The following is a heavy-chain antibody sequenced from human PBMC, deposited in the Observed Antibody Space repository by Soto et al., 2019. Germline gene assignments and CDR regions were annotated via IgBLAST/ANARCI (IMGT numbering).Heavy chain of an antibody. CDR2: IYPGDSDT. V-gene: IGHV5-51*01. J-gene: IGHJ5*02. Sequence: PGESLKISCKASGYSFSDYWIGWVRQMPGRGLEWMGIIYPGDSDTRYSASFQGQVTISADKSISTTFLQWSSLKASDTAMYYCARGAVGASFDPWGQGTLVTVSS. D-gene: IGHD1-26*01. CDR3: ARGAVGASFDP. CDR1: GYSFSDYW.